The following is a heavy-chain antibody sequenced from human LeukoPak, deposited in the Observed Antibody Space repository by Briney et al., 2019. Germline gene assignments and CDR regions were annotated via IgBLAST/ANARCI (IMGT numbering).Heavy chain of an antibody. CDR2: IIPIFGTA. J-gene: IGHJ5*02. CDR1: GYTFTSYG. CDR3: ARARAVAVKNWFDP. Sequence: GASVKVSCKASGYTFTSYGISWVRQAPGQGLEWMGGIIPIFGTANYAQKFQGRVTITADESTSTAYMELSSLRSEDTAVYYCARARAVAVKNWFDPWGQGTLVTVSS. D-gene: IGHD3-10*01. V-gene: IGHV1-69*13.